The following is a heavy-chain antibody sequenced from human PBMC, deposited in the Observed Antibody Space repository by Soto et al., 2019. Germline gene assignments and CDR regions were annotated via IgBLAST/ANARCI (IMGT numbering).Heavy chain of an antibody. CDR2: IYQSGVT. V-gene: IGHV4-30-2*01. D-gene: IGHD6-19*01. CDR1: GDSYIISTYS. Sequence: TLSLTCNISGDSYIISTYSWSWILQPPGKALQWIGFIYQSGVTSYNPSLASRVSISLDRSNNQCSLKLKSVTAADTAVYFCAGMPYTSGLRFDPWGPGTLVTVSS. J-gene: IGHJ5*02. CDR3: AGMPYTSGLRFDP.